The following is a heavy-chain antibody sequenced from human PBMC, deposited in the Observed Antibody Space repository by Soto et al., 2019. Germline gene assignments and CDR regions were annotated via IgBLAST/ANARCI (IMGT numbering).Heavy chain of an antibody. V-gene: IGHV1-18*01. J-gene: IGHJ5*02. Sequence: GASVKVSCKASGYTFTCYGISWVRQAPGQGLEWMGWISAYNGNTNYAQKLQGRVTMTTDTSTSTAYMELRSLRSDDTAVYYCARWYGDYVGNWFDPWGQGTLVTVSS. CDR3: ARWYGDYVGNWFDP. D-gene: IGHD4-17*01. CDR2: ISAYNGNT. CDR1: GYTFTCYG.